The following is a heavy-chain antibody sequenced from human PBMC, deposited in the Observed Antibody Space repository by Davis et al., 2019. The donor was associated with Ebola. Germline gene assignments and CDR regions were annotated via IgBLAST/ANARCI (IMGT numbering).Heavy chain of an antibody. CDR1: GFTFSDYY. CDR2: ISSRGSTV. CDR3: ALLRFFGPFDL. V-gene: IGHV3-11*04. J-gene: IGHJ2*01. Sequence: GESLKISCAASGFTFSDYYMTWIRQAPGKGLEWVSYISSRGSTVYYADSVKGRFTVSRDNAMNSVYLLLNSLRVEDTSVYYCALLRFFGPFDLWGRGTLVTVSS. D-gene: IGHD3-3*01.